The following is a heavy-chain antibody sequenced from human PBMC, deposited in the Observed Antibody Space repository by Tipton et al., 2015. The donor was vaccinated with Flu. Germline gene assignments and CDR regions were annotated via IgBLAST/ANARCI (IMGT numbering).Heavy chain of an antibody. CDR3: AAGAGRSAAAGDAFDI. CDR2: IYTSGST. Sequence: TLSLTCTVSGGSISSGSYYWSWIRQPAGKGLEWIGRIYTSGSTNYNPSLKSRVTISVDTSKNQFSLKLSSVTAADTAVYYCAAGAGRSAAAGDAFDIWGQGTMVTVSS. D-gene: IGHD6-13*01. V-gene: IGHV4-61*02. CDR1: GGSISSGSYY. J-gene: IGHJ3*02.